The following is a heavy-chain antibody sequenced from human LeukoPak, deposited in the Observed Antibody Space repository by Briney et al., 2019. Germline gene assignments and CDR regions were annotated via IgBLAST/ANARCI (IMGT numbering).Heavy chain of an antibody. D-gene: IGHD3-9*01. CDR3: ARAVTGYYPLYYYYGMDV. CDR2: IYYIGST. J-gene: IGHJ6*02. Sequence: PSETLSLTCTVSGGSISSSSYYWGWIRQPPGKGLEGIGSIYYIGSTYYNPSLKSQVTISVYTSKNQFSLKLSSVTAADTAVYYCARAVTGYYPLYYYYGMDVWGQGTTVTVSS. CDR1: GGSISSSSYY. V-gene: IGHV4-39*01.